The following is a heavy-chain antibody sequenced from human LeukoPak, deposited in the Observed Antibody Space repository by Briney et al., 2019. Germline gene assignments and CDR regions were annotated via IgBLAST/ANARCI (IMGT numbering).Heavy chain of an antibody. V-gene: IGHV3-64*01. CDR2: ISSNGGST. D-gene: IGHD3-3*01. Sequence: GGSLRLSCAASGFTFSNYAMHWVRQAPGKGLEYVSAISSNGGSTYYANSVKGRFTISRDNSKNTLYLQMGSLRAEDMAVYYCARGIGSQLRSGWFDPWDQGTLVTVSS. J-gene: IGHJ5*02. CDR3: ARGIGSQLRSGWFDP. CDR1: GFTFSNYA.